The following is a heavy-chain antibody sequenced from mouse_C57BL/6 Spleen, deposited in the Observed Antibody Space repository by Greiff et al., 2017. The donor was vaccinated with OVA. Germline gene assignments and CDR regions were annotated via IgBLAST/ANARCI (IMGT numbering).Heavy chain of an antibody. CDR3: ARDFGTGWYFDV. CDR2: ISSGSSTI. J-gene: IGHJ1*03. CDR1: GFTFSDYG. V-gene: IGHV5-17*01. Sequence: VQLKESGGGLVKPGGSLKLSCAASGFTFSDYGMHWVRQAPEKGLEWVAYISSGSSTIYYADTVKGRFTISRDNAKNTLFLQMTSLRSEDTAMYYCARDFGTGWYFDVWGTGTTVTVSS. D-gene: IGHD4-1*01.